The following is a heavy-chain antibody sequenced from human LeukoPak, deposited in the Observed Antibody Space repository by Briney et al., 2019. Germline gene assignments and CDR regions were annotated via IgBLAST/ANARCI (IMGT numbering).Heavy chain of an antibody. J-gene: IGHJ4*02. CDR2: INPNSGGT. CDR1: GYTFTGYY. D-gene: IGHD3-10*01. V-gene: IGHV1-2*02. Sequence: ASVKVSCKASGYTFTGYYMHWVRQAPGQGLEWMGWINPNSGGTNYAQKFQGRVTMTRDTSISTAYMELSRLRSDDTAVYYCARSHPGFTMVRGVIMPGGDYWGQGTLVTVSS. CDR3: ARSHPGFTMVRGVIMPGGDY.